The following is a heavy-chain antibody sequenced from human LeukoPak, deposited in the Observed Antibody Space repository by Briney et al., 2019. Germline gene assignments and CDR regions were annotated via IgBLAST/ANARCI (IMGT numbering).Heavy chain of an antibody. V-gene: IGHV1-18*01. J-gene: IGHJ4*02. Sequence: ASVKVSCKASGYTFTSYGISWVRQAPGQGLEWMGWISAYNGNTNYAQKLQGRVTMTTDTSTSTAYMELRSLRSGDTAVYYCARSFYDSSGPKLDYWGQGTLVTVSS. D-gene: IGHD3-22*01. CDR2: ISAYNGNT. CDR3: ARSFYDSSGPKLDY. CDR1: GYTFTSYG.